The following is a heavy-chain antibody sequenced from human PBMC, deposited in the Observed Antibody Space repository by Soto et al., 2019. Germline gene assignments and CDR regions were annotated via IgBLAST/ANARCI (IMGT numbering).Heavy chain of an antibody. CDR3: ARDQGGPFDY. J-gene: IGHJ4*02. V-gene: IGHV4-59*01. Sequence: QGQLQESGPGLVKPSETLSLTCTVSGVSFSTYYWSWIRQAPGKGLEWIGYFHYSGGSNYNPSLKSRVTMSVDTSKNQLSLKLSSVTAADTAVYYCARDQGGPFDYWGQGTLVTVSS. D-gene: IGHD2-15*01. CDR1: GVSFSTYY. CDR2: FHYSGGS.